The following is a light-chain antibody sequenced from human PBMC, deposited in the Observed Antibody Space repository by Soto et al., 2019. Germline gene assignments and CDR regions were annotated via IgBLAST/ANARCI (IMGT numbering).Light chain of an antibody. J-gene: IGKJ1*01. CDR3: QQYHNWPLWT. CDR2: GAS. V-gene: IGKV3-15*01. CDR1: QSVSSN. Sequence: EIVMTQSPATLSVSPGERATLSCRASQSVSSNLAWYQQKPGQAPRLLIYGASTRATGIPARFSGSGSGTEFTLTISSLQSEDFAVYYCQQYHNWPLWTFGKGTKGEIK.